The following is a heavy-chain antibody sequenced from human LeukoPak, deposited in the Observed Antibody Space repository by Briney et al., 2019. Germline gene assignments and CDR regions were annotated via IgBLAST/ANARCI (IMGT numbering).Heavy chain of an antibody. CDR2: ISSSGSTI. D-gene: IGHD5-24*01. V-gene: IGHV3-48*03. CDR1: GFTFSSYE. Sequence: GSLRPSCAAFGFTFSSYEMNWVRQAPGKGVEGVSYISSSGSTIYYADSVKGRFTISRDNAKNSLYLQMNSLRAEDTAVYYCARGRGDGYNYFVLDYWGQGTLVTVSS. CDR3: ARGRGDGYNYFVLDY. J-gene: IGHJ4*02.